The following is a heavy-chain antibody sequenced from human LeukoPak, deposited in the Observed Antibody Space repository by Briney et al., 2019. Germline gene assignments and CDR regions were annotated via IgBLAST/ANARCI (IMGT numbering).Heavy chain of an antibody. V-gene: IGHV4-34*01. CDR2: INHGEDS. J-gene: IGHJ5*02. Sequence: MASETLSLTCAVYGGSFTDCYWSWIRQPPGKGLEWIGDINHGEDSKYNPSLKSRVSMSVDTSKNQVSLTLTSVTAADTAVYYCARTIREANWFDPWGQGTLVTVSS. D-gene: IGHD3-10*01. CDR3: ARTIREANWFDP. CDR1: GGSFTDCY.